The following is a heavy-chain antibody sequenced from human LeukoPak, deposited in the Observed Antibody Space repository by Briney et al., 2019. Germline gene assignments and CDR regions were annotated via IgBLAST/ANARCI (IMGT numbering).Heavy chain of an antibody. J-gene: IGHJ5*02. V-gene: IGHV4-39*01. Sequence: PSETLSLTCTVSGGSISSSSYYWGWIRQPPGKGLEWIGSIYYSGSTYYNPSLKSRVTISVDTSKNQFSLKLSSVTAADTAVYYCASVYYDYVWGSYRPYNWFDPWGQGTLVTVSS. D-gene: IGHD3-16*02. CDR3: ASVYYDYVWGSYRPYNWFDP. CDR2: IYYSGST. CDR1: GGSISSSSYY.